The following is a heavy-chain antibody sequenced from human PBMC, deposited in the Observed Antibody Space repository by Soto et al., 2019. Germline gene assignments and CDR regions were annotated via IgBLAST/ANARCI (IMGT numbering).Heavy chain of an antibody. D-gene: IGHD5-12*01. CDR3: ARDLLTYSGFDF. Sequence: EIQLVESGGAFIHPGGSLRLSCAASGFTFGAYWMHWVRQDPGKGLVWVSRINTDGGSTNYADSVKGRFTISRDNAKNTLYLQMNSLRAEDTGVYFCARDLLTYSGFDFRGQGTLVTVSS. J-gene: IGHJ4*02. CDR1: GFTFGAYW. CDR2: INTDGGST. V-gene: IGHV3-74*01.